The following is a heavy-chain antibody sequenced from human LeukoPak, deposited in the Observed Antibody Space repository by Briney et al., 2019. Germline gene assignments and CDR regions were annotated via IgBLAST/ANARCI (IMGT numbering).Heavy chain of an antibody. CDR1: GYSISGGYY. D-gene: IGHD6-6*01. J-gene: IGHJ4*02. Sequence: PSETLSLTCTVSGYSISGGYYWGWIRQPPGKGLEWIGSIYHSGSTYYNPSLKSRVTISVDTSKNQFSLQLSSVTAADTAVYYCARGVARSSKFHFSYYFDYWGQGTLVTVSS. V-gene: IGHV4-38-2*02. CDR3: ARGVARSSKFHFSYYFDY. CDR2: IYHSGST.